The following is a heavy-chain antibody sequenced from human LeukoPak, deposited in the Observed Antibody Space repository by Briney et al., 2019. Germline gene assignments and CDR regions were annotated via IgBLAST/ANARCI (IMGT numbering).Heavy chain of an antibody. CDR2: ISYDGSNK. D-gene: IGHD6-19*01. CDR3: AKDSGYSSGWPPAEYFQH. Sequence: PGGSLRLSCAASGFTFSSYGMHWVRQAPGKGLEWVAVISYDGSNKYYADSVKGRFTISRDNSKNTLYLQMNSLRAEDTAVYYCAKDSGYSSGWPPAEYFQHWGQGTPGHRLL. J-gene: IGHJ1*01. CDR1: GFTFSSYG. V-gene: IGHV3-30*18.